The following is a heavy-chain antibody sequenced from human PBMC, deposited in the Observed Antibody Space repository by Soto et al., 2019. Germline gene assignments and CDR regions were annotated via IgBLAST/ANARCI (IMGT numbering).Heavy chain of an antibody. Sequence: SVKVSCKASGGTFSSYAISWLRQAPAQGLEWMGGIIPIFGTANYAQKFQGRVTITANESTSTAYMELSSLRSEDTAVYYCARYDYVWGSYRTKPLNWFDPWGQGTLVTVSS. J-gene: IGHJ5*02. CDR1: GGTFSSYA. CDR2: IIPIFGTA. D-gene: IGHD3-16*02. CDR3: ARYDYVWGSYRTKPLNWFDP. V-gene: IGHV1-69*13.